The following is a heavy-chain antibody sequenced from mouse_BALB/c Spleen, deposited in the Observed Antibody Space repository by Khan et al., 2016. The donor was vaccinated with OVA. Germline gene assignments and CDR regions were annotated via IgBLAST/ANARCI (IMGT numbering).Heavy chain of an antibody. CDR2: IYPGSDST. D-gene: IGHD4-1*01. V-gene: IGHV1-77*01. CDR1: GYTFTDYV. CDR3: ARAGWDVFAY. Sequence: HVQLQQSGPELVKPGASVKMSCKASGYTFTDYVMNWVKQRNGQGLEWIGQIYPGSDSTYYNEKFKGKATLTADRSSSTAYMQLSNLTSEDSAVYFCARAGWDVFAYWGQGTLVTVSA. J-gene: IGHJ3*01.